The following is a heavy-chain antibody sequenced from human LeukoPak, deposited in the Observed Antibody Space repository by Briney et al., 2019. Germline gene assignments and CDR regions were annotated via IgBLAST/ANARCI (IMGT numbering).Heavy chain of an antibody. V-gene: IGHV3-66*01. CDR3: ARVIAAAGTRYWWFDP. Sequence: GGSLRLSCAASGFTVSSNYMSWVRQAPGKGLEWVSVIYSGGSTYYADSVKGRFTISRDNSKNTLYLQMNSLRAEDTAVYYCARVIAAAGTRYWWFDPWGQGTLVTVSS. CDR1: GFTVSSNY. J-gene: IGHJ5*02. D-gene: IGHD6-13*01. CDR2: IYSGGST.